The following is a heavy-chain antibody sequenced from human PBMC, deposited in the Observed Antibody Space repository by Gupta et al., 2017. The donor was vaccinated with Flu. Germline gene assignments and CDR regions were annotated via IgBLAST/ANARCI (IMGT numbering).Heavy chain of an antibody. J-gene: IGHJ4*02. CDR1: GFTFSSYG. D-gene: IGHD4-17*01. V-gene: IGHV3-30*18. CDR2: ISYDGSNK. CDR3: AKDPYGGTGSFDY. Sequence: QVQLVESGGGVVQPGRSLRLSCAASGFTFSSYGMHWVRQAPGKGLEWVAVISYDGSNKYYADSVKGRFTISRDNSKNTLYLQMKSLRAEDTAVYYCAKDPYGGTGSFDYWGQGTLVTVSS.